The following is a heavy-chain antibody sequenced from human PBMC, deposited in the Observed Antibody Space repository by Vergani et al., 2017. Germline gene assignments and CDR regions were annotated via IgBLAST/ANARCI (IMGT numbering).Heavy chain of an antibody. V-gene: IGHV1-69*04. D-gene: IGHD3-22*01. Sequence: QVQLVQSGAEVKKPGSSVKVSCKASGGTFSSYAISWVRQAPGQGLEWMGRIIPILGIANDAQKFQGRVTITADKSTSTAYMELRSLRSEDTAVYYCAGAAGTYYYDSSGYDAFDIWGQGTMVTVSS. CDR1: GGTFSSYA. CDR2: IIPILGIA. CDR3: AGAAGTYYYDSSGYDAFDI. J-gene: IGHJ3*02.